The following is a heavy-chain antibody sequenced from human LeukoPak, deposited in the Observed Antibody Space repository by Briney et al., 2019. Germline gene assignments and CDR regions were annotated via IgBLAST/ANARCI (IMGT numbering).Heavy chain of an antibody. CDR3: AREATTSRPGDY. V-gene: IGHV3-7*01. J-gene: IGHJ4*02. CDR2: VNQDGSET. D-gene: IGHD1-1*01. CDR1: GFTFSNFW. Sequence: GGSLRLSCAASGFTFSNFWMKWVRQAPGKGLEWVADVNQDGSETHYVDSVKGRFTISRDNAKNSLFLQLNSLRAEDTAVYYCAREATTSRPGDYWGLGTLVTVSS.